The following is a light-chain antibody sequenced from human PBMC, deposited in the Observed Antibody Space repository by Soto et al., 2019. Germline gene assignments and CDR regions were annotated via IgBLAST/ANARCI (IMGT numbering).Light chain of an antibody. Sequence: EIVMTQSPATLSLSPGDRATLSCRASQTISNNLAWYHQRPGQPPRLLIYGASTRAPSVPARFSGSASGTEFTLTISSLEYEDVGVYYCQQSYHWPPLTFGGGTRVEIK. CDR3: QQSYHWPPLT. J-gene: IGKJ4*01. CDR1: QTISNN. CDR2: GAS. V-gene: IGKV3-15*01.